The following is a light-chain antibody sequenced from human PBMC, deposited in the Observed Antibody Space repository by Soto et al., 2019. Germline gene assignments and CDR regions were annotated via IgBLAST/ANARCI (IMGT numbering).Light chain of an antibody. V-gene: IGKV3-15*01. CDR2: GAS. CDR3: QQSNNWPYT. Sequence: EIVMTHSPATLSVSPGERATLSCRASQSVRDNLAWYQQKPGQAPTLLIYGASTRATGIPARVSGSGSGTEFTRTINSLQTEDFALYVGQQSNNWPYTFGQGTKLEIK. CDR1: QSVRDN. J-gene: IGKJ2*01.